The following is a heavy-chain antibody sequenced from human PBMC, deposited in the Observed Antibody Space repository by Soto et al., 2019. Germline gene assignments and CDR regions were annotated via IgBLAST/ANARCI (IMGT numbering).Heavy chain of an antibody. V-gene: IGHV4-59*01. CDR2: IYYSGST. CDR3: ASGGIAASFDY. CDR1: GGSISSYY. Sequence: SETLSLTCTFSGGSISSYYWSLIRQPPGKGLEWIGYIYYSGSTNYNPSLKSRVTISVDTSKNQFSLKLSSVTAADTAVYYCASGGIAASFDYGGQGTLVTVSS. J-gene: IGHJ4*02. D-gene: IGHD6-13*01.